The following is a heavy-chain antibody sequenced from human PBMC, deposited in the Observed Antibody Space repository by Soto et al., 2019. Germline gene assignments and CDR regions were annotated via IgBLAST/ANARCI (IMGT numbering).Heavy chain of an antibody. D-gene: IGHD6-6*01. V-gene: IGHV4-31*03. CDR2: NYYSGIT. Sequence: SETLSLTCTVSGGTISSDGYYWTRLRQHPGKGLEWIGYNYYSGITYYNPSLKSRVTISLDTSKNQFSLKLSSVTAADTAVYYCARGSSIAGLYYGMDVWGQGTTVT. CDR3: ARGSSIAGLYYGMDV. CDR1: GGTISSDGYY. J-gene: IGHJ6*02.